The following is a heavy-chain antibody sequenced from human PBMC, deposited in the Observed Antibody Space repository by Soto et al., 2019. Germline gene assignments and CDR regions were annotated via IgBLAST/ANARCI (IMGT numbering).Heavy chain of an antibody. CDR1: GYNFNSYG. V-gene: IGHV1-18*01. Sequence: QGPLVQSGAEVKKPGASVKVSCRACGYNFNSYGFSWVRQAPGQGLEWMGWISIYNGDTHYAQKFQGRVTMTIDKSTTTAYMELRSLRYDDTAVYYCAREGQLGLWGQGTLVTVSS. D-gene: IGHD6-6*01. J-gene: IGHJ4*02. CDR2: ISIYNGDT. CDR3: AREGQLGL.